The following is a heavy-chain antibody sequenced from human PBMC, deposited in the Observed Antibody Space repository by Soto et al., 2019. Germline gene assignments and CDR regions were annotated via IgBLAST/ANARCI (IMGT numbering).Heavy chain of an antibody. CDR3: ARSLITMVPEAD. J-gene: IGHJ4*01. CDR2: IYYSGST. D-gene: IGHD3-10*01. CDR1: GGSISSSSYY. Sequence: QLQLQESGPGLVKPSETLSLTCTVSGGSISSSSYYWGWIRQPPGKGLEWIGSIYYSGSTYYNPSLKSRVTISLKTSKNQFSLKLSSVTAADTAVYYCARSLITMVPEADWCHGTLVTVSS. V-gene: IGHV4-39*01.